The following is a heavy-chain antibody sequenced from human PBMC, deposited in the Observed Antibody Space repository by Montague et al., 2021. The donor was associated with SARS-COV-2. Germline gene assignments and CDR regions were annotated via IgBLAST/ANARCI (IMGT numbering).Heavy chain of an antibody. CDR2: TYYRSKWYN. D-gene: IGHD3-10*01. Sequence: CAISGDSVSSNSATWKWVRQSPSRGLEWLGRTYYRSKWYNDYAVSVRGRVTINPDTSKNQFSLQLNSVTPEDTAIYYCTSGREGNYSVMDVWGQGTTVTVSS. CDR1: GDSVSSNSAT. CDR3: TSGREGNYSVMDV. J-gene: IGHJ6*02. V-gene: IGHV6-1*01.